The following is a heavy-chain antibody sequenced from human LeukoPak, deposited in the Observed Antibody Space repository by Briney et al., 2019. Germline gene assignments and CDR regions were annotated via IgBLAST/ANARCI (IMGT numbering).Heavy chain of an antibody. Sequence: SETLSLTCTVSGGSMSSYYWSWIRQPPGKGLEWIEYIYYSGSTNYNPSLKSRVTISVDTSKNQFSLKLSSVTAADTAVYYCAREVARRQQLVRFLDYWGQGTLVTVSS. D-gene: IGHD6-13*01. V-gene: IGHV4-59*12. J-gene: IGHJ4*02. CDR1: GGSMSSYY. CDR2: IYYSGST. CDR3: AREVARRQQLVRFLDY.